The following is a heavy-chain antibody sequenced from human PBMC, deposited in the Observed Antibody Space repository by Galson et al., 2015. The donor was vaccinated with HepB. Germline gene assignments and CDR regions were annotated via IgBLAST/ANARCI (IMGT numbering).Heavy chain of an antibody. Sequence: ETLSLTCTVSGGSISSSSYYWGWIRQPPGKGLEWIGSIYYSGSTYYNPSLKSRVTISVDTSKNQFSLKLSSVTAADTAVYYCARRQTQQQLVRWFDPWGQGTLVTVSS. CDR2: IYYSGST. CDR1: GGSISSSSYY. D-gene: IGHD6-13*01. CDR3: ARRQTQQQLVRWFDP. V-gene: IGHV4-39*01. J-gene: IGHJ5*02.